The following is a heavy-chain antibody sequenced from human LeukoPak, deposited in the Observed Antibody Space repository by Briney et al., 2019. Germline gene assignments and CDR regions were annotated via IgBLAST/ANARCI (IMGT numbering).Heavy chain of an antibody. Sequence: GGSLRLSCAASGFTFSSYAMHWVRQAPGKGLEWVSAISGSGGSTYYADSVKGRFTISRDNSKNTLYLQMNSLKTEDTGVYYCTTDPYGGNPVDYWGQGTLVTVSS. D-gene: IGHD4-23*01. CDR1: GFTFSSYA. CDR2: ISGSGGST. V-gene: IGHV3-23*01. J-gene: IGHJ4*02. CDR3: TTDPYGGNPVDY.